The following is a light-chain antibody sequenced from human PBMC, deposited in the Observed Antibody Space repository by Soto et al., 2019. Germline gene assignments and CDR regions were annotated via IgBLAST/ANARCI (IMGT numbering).Light chain of an antibody. Sequence: EIVLTQSPGTLSLSPGERATLSCRASQSVSSTYIAWYQKNPGQAPRLLIYGASSRATGIPDRFSGSGSGTDFTLTISRLEPEDFAVYFCQQYGRSPPFTFGQGTKVEIK. CDR2: GAS. V-gene: IGKV3-20*01. J-gene: IGKJ2*01. CDR3: QQYGRSPPFT. CDR1: QSVSSTY.